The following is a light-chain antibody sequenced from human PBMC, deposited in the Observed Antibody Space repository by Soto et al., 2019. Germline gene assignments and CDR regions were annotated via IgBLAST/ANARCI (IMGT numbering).Light chain of an antibody. CDR1: QNVSSSY. Sequence: EIVLTQSPGTLSLSTGERATLSCRASQNVSSSYLAWYQQKPGQPPRLLIYGASSRAPGIPARFSASGSETEFTLTITTLQSEDFAVYYCQQYNIWPPWTFGQGTKVDIK. CDR3: QQYNIWPPWT. J-gene: IGKJ1*01. CDR2: GAS. V-gene: IGKV3-15*01.